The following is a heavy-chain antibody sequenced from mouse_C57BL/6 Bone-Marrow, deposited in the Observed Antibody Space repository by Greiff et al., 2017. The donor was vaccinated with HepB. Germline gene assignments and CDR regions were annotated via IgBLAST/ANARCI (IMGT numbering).Heavy chain of an antibody. J-gene: IGHJ1*03. CDR3: ARRGYDGWYFDV. V-gene: IGHV5-2*01. CDR2: INSDGGST. CDR1: EYEFPSHD. D-gene: IGHD2-2*01. Sequence: EVMLVESGGGLVQPGESLKLSCESNEYEFPSHDMSWVRKTPEKRLELVAAINSDGGSTYYPDTMERRFIISSDNTKTTLYLQMSSLRSEDTALYYWARRGYDGWYFDVWGTGTTVTVSS.